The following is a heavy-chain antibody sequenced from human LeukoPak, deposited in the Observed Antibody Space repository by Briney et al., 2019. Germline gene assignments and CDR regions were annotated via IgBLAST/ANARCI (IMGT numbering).Heavy chain of an antibody. Sequence: GGSLRLSCAASGFTFSNYWMHWVRQAPGKGLVWVSRINSDGSSTSYADSVKGRFTISRDNAKNSLYLQMNGLRVEDTAVYYCAREGRVSGYDFDCWGQGTLVTVSS. V-gene: IGHV3-74*01. D-gene: IGHD5-12*01. CDR2: INSDGSST. J-gene: IGHJ4*02. CDR3: AREGRVSGYDFDC. CDR1: GFTFSNYW.